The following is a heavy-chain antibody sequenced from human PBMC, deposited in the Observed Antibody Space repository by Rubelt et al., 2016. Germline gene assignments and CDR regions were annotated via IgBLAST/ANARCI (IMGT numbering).Heavy chain of an antibody. CDR3: ARHVYDSSGPLDI. V-gene: IGHV4-39*01. D-gene: IGHD3-22*01. Sequence: QLQLQESGPGLVKPSETLSLTCTVSGGSISSSSYYWGWIRQPPGKGLEWIGSIYYIGSTYYNPSLKIRVTISVDTSKNQFSLKLSSVTAADTAVYYWARHVYDSSGPLDIWGQGTMVTVSS. CDR1: GGSISSSSYY. CDR2: IYYIGST. J-gene: IGHJ3*02.